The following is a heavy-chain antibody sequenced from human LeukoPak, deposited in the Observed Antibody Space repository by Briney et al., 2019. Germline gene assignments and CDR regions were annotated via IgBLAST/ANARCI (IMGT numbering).Heavy chain of an antibody. Sequence: PGGSLRLSCAASGFTFSGSAMHWVRQASGKGLEWVGRIRSKANSYATAYAASVKGRFTIPRDDSKNTAYLQMNSLKTEDTAVYYCTTHYVPAEPGSDYWGQATLVSVSS. CDR1: GFTFSGSA. CDR2: IRSKANSYAT. CDR3: TTHYVPAEPGSDY. V-gene: IGHV3-73*01. J-gene: IGHJ4*02. D-gene: IGHD3-16*01.